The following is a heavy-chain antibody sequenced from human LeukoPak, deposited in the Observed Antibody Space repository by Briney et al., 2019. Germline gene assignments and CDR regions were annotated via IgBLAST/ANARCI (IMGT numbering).Heavy chain of an antibody. CDR3: ARCTTGKTFGSLREIKKSREIDY. CDR2: IKQDESEK. V-gene: IGHV3-7*01. J-gene: IGHJ4*02. Sequence: QTGGSLRLSCAASGFSVSRYWMSWVRQAPGEGLEWVANIKQDESEKDYVDSVRGRFTISRDNAKNSLFLQMDSLRGEDTAVYYCARCTTGKTFGSLREIKKSREIDYWGQGTLVTVSS. D-gene: IGHD1-1*01. CDR1: GFSVSRYW.